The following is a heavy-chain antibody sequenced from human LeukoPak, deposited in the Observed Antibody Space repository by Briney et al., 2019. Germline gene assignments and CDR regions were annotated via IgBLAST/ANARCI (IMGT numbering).Heavy chain of an antibody. J-gene: IGHJ4*02. CDR2: INTDGTVT. CDR3: ATKQWLAPPPDS. Sequence: GGSLTLSCAAYGFTFSKYWMLWVRQAPGKGLESVSRINTDGTVTTYADSVKGRFTVSRDNADNTMFLQMNRVRDEDTAVYYCATKQWLAPPPDSWGQGTPVTVSS. CDR1: GFTFSKYW. V-gene: IGHV3-74*01. D-gene: IGHD6-19*01.